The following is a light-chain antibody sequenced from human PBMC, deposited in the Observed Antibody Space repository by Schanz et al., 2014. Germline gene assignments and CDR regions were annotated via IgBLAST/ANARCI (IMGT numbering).Light chain of an antibody. CDR2: EGS. Sequence: QSALTQPPSASGSPGQSITISCTGTSSDVGSYNLVSWYQQHPGEAPKLMIYEGSNRPSGVSNRFSGSRSGSTASLTISGLQAEDEADYYCSSYTNTNTRVVFGGGTKLTVL. V-gene: IGLV2-14*02. CDR1: SSDVGSYNL. J-gene: IGLJ2*01. CDR3: SSYTNTNTRVV.